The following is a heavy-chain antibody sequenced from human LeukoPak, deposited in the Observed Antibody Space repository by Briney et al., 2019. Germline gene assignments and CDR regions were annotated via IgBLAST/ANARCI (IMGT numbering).Heavy chain of an antibody. D-gene: IGHD5-18*01. J-gene: IGHJ6*03. CDR3: AKDSGYSYGYLDYYYYMDV. V-gene: IGHV3-30*02. Sequence: GGSLRLSCAASGFTFSSYGMHWVRQAPGKGLEWVAFIRYDGSNKYYADSVKGRFTISRDNSKNTLYLQMNSMRAEDTAVYYCAKDSGYSYGYLDYYYYMDVWGKGTTVTISS. CDR1: GFTFSSYG. CDR2: IRYDGSNK.